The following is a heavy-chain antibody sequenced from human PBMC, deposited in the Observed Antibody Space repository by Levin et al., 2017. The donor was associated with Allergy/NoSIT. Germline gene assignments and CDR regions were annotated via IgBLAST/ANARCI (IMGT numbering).Heavy chain of an antibody. CDR1: GGSINNYY. V-gene: IGHV4-59*01. J-gene: IGHJ3*02. Sequence: SETLSLTCTVSGGSINNYYGSWIRQTPGKGLQWIGYIFHNGNANYNPSLTSRVTISVDTSRTQFYLKLNSVNAADTGVYYCARGRGYSYVYRAFDIWGQGTMVTVSS. CDR2: IFHNGNA. D-gene: IGHD5-18*01. CDR3: ARGRGYSYVYRAFDI.